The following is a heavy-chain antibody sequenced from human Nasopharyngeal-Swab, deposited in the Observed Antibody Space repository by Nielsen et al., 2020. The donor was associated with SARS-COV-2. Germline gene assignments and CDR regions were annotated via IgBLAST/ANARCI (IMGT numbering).Heavy chain of an antibody. CDR3: ARTAIEGGYYRGDAFDI. CDR1: GYRFLSHW. CDR2: IYPGDSDT. D-gene: IGHD3-22*01. Sequence: KVSCKGSGYRFLSHWVGWVRQMPGKGLEWMGIIYPGDSDTRYSPSFQGQVTISADKSINTAYLQWSSLTASDTAVYYCARTAIEGGYYRGDAFDIWGQGTMVTVSS. J-gene: IGHJ3*02. V-gene: IGHV5-51*01.